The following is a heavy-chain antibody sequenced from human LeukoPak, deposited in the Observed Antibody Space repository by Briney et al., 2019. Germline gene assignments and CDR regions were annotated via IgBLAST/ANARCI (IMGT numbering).Heavy chain of an antibody. J-gene: IGHJ2*01. V-gene: IGHV3-43*01. CDR3: PKDAWERDSRGFHTNWFFDV. CDR2: ISWDGGST. D-gene: IGHD3-22*01. CDR1: GFTFDDYI. Sequence: GGSLRLSCAASGFTFDDYIMHWVRQAPGKGLEWVSLISWDGGSTYYADSVKGRFTISRDNSKNSLYLQMNSLRSEDSALYFCPKDAWERDSRGFHTNWFFDVWGRGTLVTVSS.